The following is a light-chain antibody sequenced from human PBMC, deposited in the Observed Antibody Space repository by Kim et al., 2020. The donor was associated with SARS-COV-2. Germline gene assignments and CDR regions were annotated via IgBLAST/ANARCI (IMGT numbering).Light chain of an antibody. J-gene: IGKJ2*01. V-gene: IGKV3-20*01. CDR1: QRVSFNN. Sequence: SPAERATLSCRASQRVSFNNLGWYQHQAGQAPRLLIYGASSRATGIPDRFSGSGSGTDFTLIITRLEPEDFAVYYCQQYDSSLPVTFGQGTKLEI. CDR2: GAS. CDR3: QQYDSSLPVT.